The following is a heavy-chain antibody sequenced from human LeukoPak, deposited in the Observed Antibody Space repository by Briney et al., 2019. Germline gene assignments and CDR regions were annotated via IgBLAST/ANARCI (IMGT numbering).Heavy chain of an antibody. CDR3: ARAALARSVFGDYYYGMDV. Sequence: PSQTLSLTCAVSGGSISSGGYSWSWVRQPPVKGLEWNGYIYHSGSTYYNPSLKGRVTISVDRSKNQFSLKLSSVTAADTAVYYCARAALARSVFGDYYYGMDVWGQGTTVTVSS. D-gene: IGHD3-3*01. CDR2: IYHSGST. V-gene: IGHV4-30-2*01. CDR1: GGSISSGGYS. J-gene: IGHJ6*02.